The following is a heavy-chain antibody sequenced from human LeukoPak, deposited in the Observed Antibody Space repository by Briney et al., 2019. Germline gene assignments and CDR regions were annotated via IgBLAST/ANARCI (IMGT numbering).Heavy chain of an antibody. CDR1: GFTFSTYW. CDR3: ARWGNLPLDY. CDR2: IKKDGSEK. J-gene: IGHJ4*02. D-gene: IGHD3-16*01. V-gene: IGHV3-7*01. Sequence: PGRSLRLSCAASGFTFSTYWMSWVRQAPGKGLEWVANIKKDGSEKYYVDSVKGRFTISRDNAKNSVYLQMNSLRAEDTAVYYCARWGNLPLDYWGQGSLVTVSS.